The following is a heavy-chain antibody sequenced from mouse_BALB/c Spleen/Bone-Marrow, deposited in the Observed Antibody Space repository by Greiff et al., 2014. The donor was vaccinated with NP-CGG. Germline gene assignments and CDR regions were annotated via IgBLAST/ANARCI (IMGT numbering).Heavy chain of an antibody. Sequence: EVQLVESGPGLVKPSQSLSLTCSVTGYSITSGYYWNWIRQFPGNKLEWMGYISYDGSNNYNPSLKNRISITRDTSKNQFFLKLNSVTTEDTATYYCAGGGTGRVYFDVWGAGTTVTVSS. V-gene: IGHV3-6*02. D-gene: IGHD4-1*01. J-gene: IGHJ1*01. CDR1: GYSITSGYY. CDR2: ISYDGSN. CDR3: AGGGTGRVYFDV.